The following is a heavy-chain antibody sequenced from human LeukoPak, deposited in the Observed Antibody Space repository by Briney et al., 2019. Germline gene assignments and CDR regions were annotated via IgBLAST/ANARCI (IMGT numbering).Heavy chain of an antibody. Sequence: GSLRLSCAASGFTFSSYAMSWVRQAPGKGLEWVSTISGSGGSTYYADSVKGRFTISRDNSKNTLYLQMNSLRAEDTAVYYCAKEVVPAAEAYNWFDPWGQGTLVTVSS. CDR1: GFTFSSYA. CDR2: ISGSGGST. J-gene: IGHJ5*02. CDR3: AKEVVPAAEAYNWFDP. V-gene: IGHV3-23*01. D-gene: IGHD2-2*01.